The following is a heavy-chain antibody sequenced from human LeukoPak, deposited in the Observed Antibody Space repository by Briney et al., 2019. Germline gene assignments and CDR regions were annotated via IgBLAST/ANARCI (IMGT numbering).Heavy chain of an antibody. D-gene: IGHD3-10*01. V-gene: IGHV4-34*01. Sequence: PSENMSLTCAVYGESFSGYYWSWIRQPPGKGLEWIGEINHSGSTNYNPSLKSRVTISVDTSNNQFSLKLSSVTAAVTAVYYCARVRYYYGSGPRYYFDYWGQGTLDTVSS. CDR1: GESFSGYY. CDR2: INHSGST. J-gene: IGHJ4*02. CDR3: ARVRYYYGSGPRYYFDY.